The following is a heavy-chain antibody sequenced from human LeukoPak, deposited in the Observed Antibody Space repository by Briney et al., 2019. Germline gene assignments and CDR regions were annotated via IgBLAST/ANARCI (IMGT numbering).Heavy chain of an antibody. D-gene: IGHD3-10*01. CDR3: ARYGGSGSSIDAFDI. J-gene: IGHJ3*02. CDR1: GYSISSGYY. CDR2: IYYSGST. Sequence: SETLSLTCTVSGYSISSGYYWSWIRQPPGKGLEWIGYIYYSGSTNYNPSLKSRVTISVDTSKNQFSLKLSSVTAADTAVYYCARYGGSGSSIDAFDIWGQGTMVTVSS. V-gene: IGHV4-61*01.